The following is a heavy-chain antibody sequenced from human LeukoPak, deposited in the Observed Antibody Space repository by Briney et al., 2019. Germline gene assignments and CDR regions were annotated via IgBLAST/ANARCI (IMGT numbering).Heavy chain of an antibody. CDR3: ARLQLVRTGYYYYYMDV. Sequence: PSETLSLTCAVYGGSFSGYCWSWIRQPPGKGLEWIGEINHSGSTNYNPSLKSRVTISVDTSKNQFSLKLSSVTAADTAVYYCARLQLVRTGYYYYYMDVWGKGTTVTVSS. CDR1: GGSFSGYC. CDR2: INHSGST. V-gene: IGHV4-34*01. D-gene: IGHD6-6*01. J-gene: IGHJ6*03.